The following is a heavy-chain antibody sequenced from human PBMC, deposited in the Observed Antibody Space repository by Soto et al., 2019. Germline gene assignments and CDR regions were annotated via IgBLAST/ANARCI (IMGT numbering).Heavy chain of an antibody. Sequence: SVKVSCKASGGPFISYAIIWVRQAPGQGLEWMGGIIPIFGTANYAQKFQGRVTITADKSTSTAYMELSSLRSEDTAVYYCARTRGVRGVILRGYNWFDPWGQGTLVTVSS. D-gene: IGHD3-10*01. CDR2: IIPIFGTA. CDR1: GGPFISYA. CDR3: ARTRGVRGVILRGYNWFDP. J-gene: IGHJ5*02. V-gene: IGHV1-69*06.